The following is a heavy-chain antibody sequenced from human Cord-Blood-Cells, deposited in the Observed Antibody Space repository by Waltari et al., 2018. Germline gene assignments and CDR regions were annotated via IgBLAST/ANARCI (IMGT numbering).Heavy chain of an antibody. CDR2: MNPNSGNT. Sequence: QVQLVQSGAEVKKPGASVKVSCKASGYTFTSYDITWVRQAIGQGLEWMGWMNPNSGNTGYAQKFQGRVTITRNTSISTAYMELSSLRSEDTAVYYCARLRHCSSTSCYQGFDPWGQGTLVTVSS. CDR1: GYTFTSYD. CDR3: ARLRHCSSTSCYQGFDP. D-gene: IGHD2-2*01. V-gene: IGHV1-8*03. J-gene: IGHJ5*02.